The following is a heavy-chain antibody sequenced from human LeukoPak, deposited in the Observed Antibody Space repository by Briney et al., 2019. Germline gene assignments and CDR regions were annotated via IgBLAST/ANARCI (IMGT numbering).Heavy chain of an antibody. CDR1: GYSFTSYW. J-gene: IGHJ3*02. V-gene: IGHV5-51*01. CDR3: ARQRKDSGQWELLADAFDI. CDR2: IYPGDSDT. Sequence: GESLKISCKGSGYSFTSYWIGWVRQMPGKGLEWMGIIYPGDSDTRYSPSFQGQVTISADKSISTAYLQWSSLKASDTAMYYCARQRKDSGQWELLADAFDIWGQGTMVTVSS. D-gene: IGHD1-26*01.